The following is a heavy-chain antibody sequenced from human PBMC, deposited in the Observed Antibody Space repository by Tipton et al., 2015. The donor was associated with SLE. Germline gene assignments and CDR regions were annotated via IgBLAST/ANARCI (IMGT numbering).Heavy chain of an antibody. D-gene: IGHD3-3*01. J-gene: IGHJ4*02. V-gene: IGHV4-39*07. CDR1: GGSINSRSYY. Sequence: TLSLTCTVSGGSINSRSYYWVWIRQPPGKGLEWIGEINHSGSTNYNPSLKSRVTISLDTSKNQFSLKLSSVTAADTAVYYCARGTRDFGVVVFDYWGQGTLVTVSS. CDR2: INHSGST. CDR3: ARGTRDFGVVVFDY.